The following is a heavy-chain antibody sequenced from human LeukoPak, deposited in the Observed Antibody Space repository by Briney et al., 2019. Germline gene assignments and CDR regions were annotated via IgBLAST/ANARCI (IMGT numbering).Heavy chain of an antibody. D-gene: IGHD5-18*01. Sequence: PSETLSLTCTVSGGSISSYYWSWIRQPPGKGLEWIGYIYYSGSTNYNPSLKSRVTISVDTSENQFSLKLSSVTAADTAVYYCARRAVDTKGMDVWGQGTTVTVSS. CDR3: ARRAVDTKGMDV. CDR2: IYYSGST. J-gene: IGHJ6*02. V-gene: IGHV4-59*08. CDR1: GGSISSYY.